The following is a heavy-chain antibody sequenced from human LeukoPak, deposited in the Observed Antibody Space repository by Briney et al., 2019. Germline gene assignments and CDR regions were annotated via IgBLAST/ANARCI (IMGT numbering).Heavy chain of an antibody. CDR3: ARGRMGVDYYFDY. CDR2: IYSGGST. J-gene: IGHJ4*02. Sequence: GGSLRLSCAASGFTVSSNYMSWVRQAPGKGLEWVSVIYSGGSTYYSDSVKGRFTISRDNSKNTLYLQMNSLRAEDTAVYYCARGRMGVDYYFDYWGQGTLVTVSS. D-gene: IGHD2-15*01. V-gene: IGHV3-53*01. CDR1: GFTVSSNY.